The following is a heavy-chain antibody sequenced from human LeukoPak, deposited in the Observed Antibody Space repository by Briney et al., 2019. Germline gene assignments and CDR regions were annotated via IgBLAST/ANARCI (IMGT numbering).Heavy chain of an antibody. CDR2: IYTSGST. CDR3: ARESPGAWFDP. D-gene: IGHD3-10*01. V-gene: IGHV4-4*09. J-gene: IGHJ5*02. CDR1: GGSISSYY. Sequence: SETLSLTCTVSGGSISSYYWSWIRQPPGKGLEWIGYIYTSGSTNYNPSLKSRVTISVDTSKNQFSLKLSSVTAADTAVYYCARESPGAWFDPWAREPWSPSPQ.